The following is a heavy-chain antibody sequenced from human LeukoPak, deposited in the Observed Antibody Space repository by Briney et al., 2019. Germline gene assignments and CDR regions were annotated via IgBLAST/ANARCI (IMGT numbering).Heavy chain of an antibody. CDR1: GGSISSSSYY. D-gene: IGHD1-1*01. J-gene: IGHJ6*03. CDR2: IYYSGST. Sequence: SETLSLTCTVSGGSISSSSYYWGWIRQPPGRGLEWIGSIYYSGSTYYNPSLKSRVTISVDASKNQFSLKLSPVTAADTAVYYCVARNGDYSYMDVWGKGTTVTVSS. V-gene: IGHV4-39*01. CDR3: VARNGDYSYMDV.